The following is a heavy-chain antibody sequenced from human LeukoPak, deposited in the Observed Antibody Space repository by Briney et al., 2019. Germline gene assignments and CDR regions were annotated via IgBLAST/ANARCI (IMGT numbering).Heavy chain of an antibody. CDR3: ARLLWLAHRFDY. J-gene: IGHJ4*02. Sequence: GGSLRLSCAASGFTFRSYEMNWVRQAPGKGLEWVSYISGSGTTIYYADSVKGRFTISRDNAKNSLYLQMNSLRAADTAVYYCARLLWLAHRFDYWGQGTLVTVSS. V-gene: IGHV3-48*03. CDR1: GFTFRSYE. CDR2: ISGSGTTI. D-gene: IGHD6-19*01.